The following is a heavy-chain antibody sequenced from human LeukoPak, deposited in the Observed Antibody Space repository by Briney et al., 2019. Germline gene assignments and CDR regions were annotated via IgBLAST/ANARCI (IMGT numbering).Heavy chain of an antibody. D-gene: IGHD6-13*01. CDR2: IYPGDSDI. V-gene: IGHV5-51*01. Sequence: GESLKISCKSFGCSFTNYWSAWVRQMPGKGLEWMGIIYPGDSDIRYSPSFQGQVTISADKSISTAYLQWSSLKASDTAIYYCARRRGYTSSWFDYWGQGTLVTVSS. J-gene: IGHJ5*01. CDR1: GCSFTNYW. CDR3: ARRRGYTSSWFDY.